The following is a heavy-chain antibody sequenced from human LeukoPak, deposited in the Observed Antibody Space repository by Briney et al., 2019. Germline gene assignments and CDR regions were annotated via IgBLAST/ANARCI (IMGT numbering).Heavy chain of an antibody. CDR1: GFTFSDYA. D-gene: IGHD5-24*01. CDR2: ISGSGGST. Sequence: PGGSLRLSCAASGFTFSDYAMSWVRQAPGKGLEWVSSISGSGGSTYYADSVKGRFTISRDSSKNTLHLQMNSLRAEDTAVYYCAKDRRDVYIDDALDIWGQGTMVTVSS. V-gene: IGHV3-23*01. CDR3: AKDRRDVYIDDALDI. J-gene: IGHJ3*02.